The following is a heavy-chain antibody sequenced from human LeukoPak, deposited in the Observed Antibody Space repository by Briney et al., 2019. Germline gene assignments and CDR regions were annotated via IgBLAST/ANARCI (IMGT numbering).Heavy chain of an antibody. V-gene: IGHV3-33*01. D-gene: IGHD6-19*01. CDR1: GFTFSGYG. CDR2: LSYDGSNK. J-gene: IGHJ4*02. CDR3: ARGLYKNGWYYFDN. Sequence: GGSLRLSCAASGFTFSGYGIHWVRPAPGKGLEWVAFLSYDGSNKFYADSVKGRFTISRDNSENTLHLQMNSLKDEDTAVYYCARGLYKNGWYYFDNWGQGTLVTVSS.